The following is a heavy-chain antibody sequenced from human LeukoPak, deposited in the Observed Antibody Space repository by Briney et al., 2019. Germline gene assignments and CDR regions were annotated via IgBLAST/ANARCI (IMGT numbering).Heavy chain of an antibody. V-gene: IGHV3-20*04. Sequence: GGSLRLSCAASGFTFDDYGMSWVRQATGKGLEWVSGINWNGGRTAYADSVKGRFTISRDNAKNSLYLQMNSLRAEDTAVYYCARASGYSYGYIDYWGQGTLVTVSS. J-gene: IGHJ4*02. D-gene: IGHD5-18*01. CDR3: ARASGYSYGYIDY. CDR2: INWNGGRT. CDR1: GFTFDDYG.